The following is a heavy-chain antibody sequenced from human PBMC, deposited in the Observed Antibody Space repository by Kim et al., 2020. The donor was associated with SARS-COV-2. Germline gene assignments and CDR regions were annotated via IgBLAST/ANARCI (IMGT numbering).Heavy chain of an antibody. CDR2: INHSGST. J-gene: IGHJ1*01. CDR1: GGSFSGYY. Sequence: SQTLSLTCAVYGGSFSGYYWSWIRQPPGKGLEWIGEINHSGSTNYNPSLKSRVTISVDTSKNQFSLKLSSVTAADTAVYYCATLGIAAAGKGSYFQHWGQGTLVTVSS. V-gene: IGHV4-34*01. CDR3: ATLGIAAAGKGSYFQH. D-gene: IGHD6-13*01.